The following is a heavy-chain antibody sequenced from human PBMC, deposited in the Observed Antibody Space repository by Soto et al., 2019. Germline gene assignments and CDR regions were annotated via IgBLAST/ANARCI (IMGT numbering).Heavy chain of an antibody. J-gene: IGHJ4*02. Sequence: QVQLQESGPGLVKPSETLSLTCTVSGGSISSYYWSWIRQPPGKGLAWIGYIYYSGSTNYNPSLKSPGTISVDASKNQFSLKLSSVTAADTAVYYCARGYSGSYWLDYWGQGTLVTVSS. D-gene: IGHD1-26*01. CDR3: ARGYSGSYWLDY. CDR1: GGSISSYY. CDR2: IYYSGST. V-gene: IGHV4-59*01.